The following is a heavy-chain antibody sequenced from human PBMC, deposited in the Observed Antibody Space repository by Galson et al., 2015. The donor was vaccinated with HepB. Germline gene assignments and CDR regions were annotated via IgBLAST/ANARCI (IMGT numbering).Heavy chain of an antibody. J-gene: IGHJ6*03. D-gene: IGHD2-2*01. CDR2: MNPNSGNT. CDR1: GYTFTSYD. V-gene: IGHV1-8*01. CDR3: ARAGCSSTSCYSYCYYMDV. Sequence: SVKVSCKASGYTFTSYDINWVRQATGQGLEWMGWMNPNSGNTGYAQKFQGRVTMTRNTSISTAYMELSSLRSEDTAVYYCARAGCSSTSCYSYCYYMDVWGKGTTVTVSS.